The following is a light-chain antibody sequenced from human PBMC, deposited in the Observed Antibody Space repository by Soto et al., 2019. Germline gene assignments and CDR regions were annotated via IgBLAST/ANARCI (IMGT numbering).Light chain of an antibody. CDR2: SNS. J-gene: IGLJ2*01. V-gene: IGLV1-44*01. CDR3: ATWDDSLSGPV. CDR1: SSNIGSTT. Sequence: QSVLTQPPSASGAPGQGVTISCSGTSSNIGSTTVNWYQQVPGTAPKLLIHSNSQRPSGVPDRFSGSRSGTSASLAISGLQSDDEAYSYCATWDDSLSGPVFGGGTQLNVL.